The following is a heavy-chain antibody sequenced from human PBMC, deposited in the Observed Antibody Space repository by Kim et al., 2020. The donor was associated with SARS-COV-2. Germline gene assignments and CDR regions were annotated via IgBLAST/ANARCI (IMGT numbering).Heavy chain of an antibody. CDR2: KAHGGTP. J-gene: IGHJ4*02. Sequence: KAHGGTPEYAASLGGRFAISRDDSKSIAYLQMNSLKTEDTAVYYCTNERYWGQGTLVTVSS. CDR3: TNERY. V-gene: IGHV3-49*02.